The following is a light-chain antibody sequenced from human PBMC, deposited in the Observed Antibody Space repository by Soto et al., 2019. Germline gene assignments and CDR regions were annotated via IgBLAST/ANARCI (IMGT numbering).Light chain of an antibody. Sequence: QSVLTQPPSVSGAPGQRVTISCTGSSSNIGAGYDVHWYQQLPGTAPKLLIYGNSNRPSGGPDRFSGSKSGTSASLAITGLQAEDEADYYCQSYDSSLSGWVFGGGIKLTVL. CDR3: QSYDSSLSGWV. CDR1: SSNIGAGYD. J-gene: IGLJ3*02. V-gene: IGLV1-40*01. CDR2: GNS.